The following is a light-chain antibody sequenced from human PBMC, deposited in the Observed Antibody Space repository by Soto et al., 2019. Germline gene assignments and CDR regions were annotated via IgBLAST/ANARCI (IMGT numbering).Light chain of an antibody. CDR3: NSFNTSSTYV. J-gene: IGLJ1*01. CDR1: SSDVGNYNR. Sequence: QSALTQPPSVSGSPGQSVTISCTGTSSDVGNYNRVSWYQQPPGTAPKLMIYEVSNRPSGVPDRFSGSKSGNTASLTISGLQAEDEADYYCNSFNTSSTYVFGTGTKVTVL. CDR2: EVS. V-gene: IGLV2-18*02.